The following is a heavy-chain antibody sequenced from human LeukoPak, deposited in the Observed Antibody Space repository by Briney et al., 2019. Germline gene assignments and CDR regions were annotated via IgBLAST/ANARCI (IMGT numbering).Heavy chain of an antibody. J-gene: IGHJ6*02. CDR3: ARDTYYDFWSGYSEPYYYYGMDV. V-gene: IGHV1-69*04. Sequence: SVKVSCKASGGTFSSYAISWVRQAPGQGLEWMGRIIPILGIANYAQKFQGRVTITADKSTSTAYMELSSLRSEDTAVYYCARDTYYDFWSGYSEPYYYYGMDVWGQGTTVTVSS. D-gene: IGHD3-3*01. CDR1: GGTFSSYA. CDR2: IIPILGIA.